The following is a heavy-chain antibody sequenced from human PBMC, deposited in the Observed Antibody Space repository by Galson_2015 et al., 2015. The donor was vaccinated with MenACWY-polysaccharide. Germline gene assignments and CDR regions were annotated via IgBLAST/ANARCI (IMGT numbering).Heavy chain of an antibody. CDR3: ARVIARKYTFADS. D-gene: IGHD2-21*01. V-gene: IGHV1-8*01. CDR1: GYTFTSYD. CDR2: MNPNSGNT. Sequence: SVKVSCKASGYTFTSYDINWVRQATGQGLEWMGWMNPNSGNTGYAQKFQGRVTMTSNSAITTAYMELSSLGSEDTAVYYCARVIARKYTFADSWGQGTLVTVSS. J-gene: IGHJ4*02.